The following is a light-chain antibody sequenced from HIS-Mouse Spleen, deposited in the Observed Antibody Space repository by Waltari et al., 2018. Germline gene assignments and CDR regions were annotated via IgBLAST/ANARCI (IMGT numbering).Light chain of an antibody. J-gene: IGLJ1*01. Sequence: QSALTRPASVSGSPGQSITISCTGTSSDVGRYNLVSWYQQHPGKAPKLMIYEGSKRPSGVSNRFSGSKSGNTASLTISGLQAEDEADYYCCSYAGSSTYVFGTGTKVTVL. CDR3: CSYAGSSTYV. V-gene: IGLV2-23*01. CDR2: EGS. CDR1: SSDVGRYNL.